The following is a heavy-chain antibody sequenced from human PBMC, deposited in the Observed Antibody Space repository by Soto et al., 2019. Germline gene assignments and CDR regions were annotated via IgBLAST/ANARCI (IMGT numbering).Heavy chain of an antibody. V-gene: IGHV1-18*01. J-gene: IGHJ4*02. CDR3: ARGRTPIDY. D-gene: IGHD2-15*01. CDR1: GYSCTNFG. CDR2: ISAYNGNT. Sequence: QVQLVQSGAEVKKPGASVKVSCKASGYSCTNFGISWVRQAPGQGLEWMGWISAYNGNTNYAQNFQGRVTMTTDTATSSAYMELRSLRSDDTAVYYCARGRTPIDYWGQGTLVTVSS.